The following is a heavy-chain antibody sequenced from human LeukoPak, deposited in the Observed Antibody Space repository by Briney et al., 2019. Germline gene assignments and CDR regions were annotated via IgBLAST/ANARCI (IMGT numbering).Heavy chain of an antibody. J-gene: IGHJ4*02. CDR2: ISGSGGST. V-gene: IGHV3-23*01. CDR3: AKDHYYCDSSGPDY. D-gene: IGHD3-22*01. CDR1: GFTFSSYA. Sequence: GGSLRLSCAASGFTFSSYAMSWVRQAPGKGLEWVSAISGSGGSTYYADSVKGRFTISRDNSKNTLYLQMNSLSAEDTAVYYCAKDHYYCDSSGPDYWGQGTLVTVSS.